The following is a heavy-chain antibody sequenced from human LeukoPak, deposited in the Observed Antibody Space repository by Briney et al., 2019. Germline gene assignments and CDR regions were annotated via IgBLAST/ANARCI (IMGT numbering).Heavy chain of an antibody. V-gene: IGHV1-2*02. Sequence: ASVKVSCKASGYTFTGYYMHWVRQAPGQGLEWMGWINPNSGGTNYAQKFQGRVTMTRDTSISTAYMELSRLRSDDTAVYYCARNSYYDSSRYYSSEYFQHWGQGTLVTDSS. CDR2: INPNSGGT. D-gene: IGHD3-22*01. CDR3: ARNSYYDSSRYYSSEYFQH. J-gene: IGHJ1*01. CDR1: GYTFTGYY.